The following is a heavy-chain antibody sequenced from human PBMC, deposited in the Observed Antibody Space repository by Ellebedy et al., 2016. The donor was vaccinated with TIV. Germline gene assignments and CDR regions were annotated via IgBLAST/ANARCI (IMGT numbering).Heavy chain of an antibody. J-gene: IGHJ6*03. Sequence: GGSLRLSXAASGFTFDDYAMHWVRQAPGKGLEWVAIISYDGSNQYYADSVKGRFTISRDNSKKTLYLQMNSLRGEDTAVYHCAKELGDYGNYYYMDVWGKGTTVTVSS. CDR3: AKELGDYGNYYYMDV. CDR1: GFTFDDYA. CDR2: ISYDGSNQ. D-gene: IGHD4-17*01. V-gene: IGHV3-30*18.